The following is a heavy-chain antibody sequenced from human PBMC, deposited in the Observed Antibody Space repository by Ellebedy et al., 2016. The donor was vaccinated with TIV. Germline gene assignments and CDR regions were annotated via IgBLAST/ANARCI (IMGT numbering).Heavy chain of an antibody. CDR2: LNPSTGDT. D-gene: IGHD4-23*01. V-gene: IGHV1-2*02. CDR3: ARGPYGGISVWYFDV. Sequence: ASVKVSCKASGYTFTGYYMHWVRQAPGQGLEWVGTLNPSTGDTNYAQKFQGRVTLTRDTSASTAYMELSSLRSDDTAVYYCARGPYGGISVWYFDVWGRGTLVTVSS. J-gene: IGHJ2*01. CDR1: GYTFTGYY.